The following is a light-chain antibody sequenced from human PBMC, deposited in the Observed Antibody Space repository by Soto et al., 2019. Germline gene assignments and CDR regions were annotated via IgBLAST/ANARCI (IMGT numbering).Light chain of an antibody. CDR2: EVT. Sequence: QSVLTQPPSASGSPGQSVTISCTGSSSDVGDYNLVSWYQQHPGKAPKLIIYEVTKRPSGVPDRFSGSKSGNTASLTVSGLQAEDEADYYCSSYAGSKGVFGGGTKLTAL. J-gene: IGLJ2*01. CDR3: SSYAGSKGV. CDR1: SSDVGDYNL. V-gene: IGLV2-8*01.